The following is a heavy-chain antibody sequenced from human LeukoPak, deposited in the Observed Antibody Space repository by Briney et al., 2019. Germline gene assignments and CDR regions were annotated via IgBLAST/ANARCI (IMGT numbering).Heavy chain of an antibody. CDR2: IIPILGIA. CDR1: GGTFSSYA. V-gene: IGHV1-69*04. Sequence: SVKVSCKASGGTFSSYAISWVRQAPGQGLEWMGRIIPILGIANYAQKFQGRVTITADKSTSTAYMELSSLRSEDTAVYYCARGKGGYSYGSYYCYGMDVWGQGTTVTVSS. D-gene: IGHD5-18*01. J-gene: IGHJ6*02. CDR3: ARGKGGYSYGSYYCYGMDV.